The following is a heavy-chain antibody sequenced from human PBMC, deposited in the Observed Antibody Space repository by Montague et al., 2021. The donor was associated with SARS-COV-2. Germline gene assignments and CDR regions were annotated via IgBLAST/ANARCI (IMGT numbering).Heavy chain of an antibody. CDR3: ARAYCSSTSCYPIDY. D-gene: IGHD2-2*01. CDR1: GDSDGSMGLA. J-gene: IGHJ4*02. V-gene: IGHV6-1*01. CDR2: RYFTPKWNS. Sequence: CAISGDSDGSMGLARNSERHTSSRQLERQGGRYFTPKWNSEYALSVKSRLIISPDTSKNQFSLRLMSVTPDDTAVYYCARAYCSSTSCYPIDYWSQGTLVTVSS.